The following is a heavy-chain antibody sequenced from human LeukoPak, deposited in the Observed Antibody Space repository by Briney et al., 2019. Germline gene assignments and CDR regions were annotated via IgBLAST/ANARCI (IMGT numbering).Heavy chain of an antibody. V-gene: IGHV3-7*01. CDR3: ASLLPSDYGDYNDY. Sequence: PGGSLRLSCDASGFPFGTYGMHWVCQAPGKGLEWVANIKQDGSEKYYVDSVKGRFTISRDNAKNSLYLQMNSLRAEDTAVYYCASLLPSDYGDYNDYWGQGTLVTVSS. D-gene: IGHD4-17*01. CDR2: IKQDGSEK. CDR1: GFPFGTYG. J-gene: IGHJ4*02.